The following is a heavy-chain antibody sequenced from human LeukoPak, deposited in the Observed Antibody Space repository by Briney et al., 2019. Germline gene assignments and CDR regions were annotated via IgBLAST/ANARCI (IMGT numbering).Heavy chain of an antibody. V-gene: IGHV3-33*01. J-gene: IGHJ6*02. CDR1: GFTFSSYG. Sequence: GGSLRLSCAAPGFTFSSYGMHWVRQAPGKGLEWVAVIWYDGSNKYYADSVKGRFTISRDNSKNTLYLQMNSLRAEDTAVYYCARDVLRITYYYYGMDVWGQGTTVTVSS. D-gene: IGHD3-16*01. CDR3: ARDVLRITYYYYGMDV. CDR2: IWYDGSNK.